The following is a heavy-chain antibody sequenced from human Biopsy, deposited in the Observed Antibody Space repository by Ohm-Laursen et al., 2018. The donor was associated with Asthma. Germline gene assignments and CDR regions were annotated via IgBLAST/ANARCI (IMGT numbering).Heavy chain of an antibody. CDR3: ARAVDYSHYYGIDV. CDR2: ISVYNGNT. V-gene: IGHV1-18*01. CDR1: GCTFNSAG. D-gene: IGHD3-10*01. Sequence: GASVKVSCKTSGCTFNSAGITWVRQAPGQGLEWMGWISVYNGNTKVAQKLQDRVTMITDTSTSTAYMELRSLRSDDTAVYFCARAVDYSHYYGIDVWGQGTTATVS. J-gene: IGHJ6*02.